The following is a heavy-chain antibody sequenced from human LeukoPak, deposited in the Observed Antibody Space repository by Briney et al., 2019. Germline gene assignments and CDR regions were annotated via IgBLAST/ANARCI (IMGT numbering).Heavy chain of an antibody. CDR1: GFPFSMYW. Sequence: GGSLRLSCAASGFPFSMYWMTWVRQAPGKGLEWVSYISSSGGNINYPDSVKGRFTISRDNAKNTLYLQMNSLRAEDTAVYYCAKADSTLYYYGMDVWGQGTTVTVSS. D-gene: IGHD5-18*01. CDR3: AKADSTLYYYGMDV. CDR2: ISSSGGNI. J-gene: IGHJ6*02. V-gene: IGHV3-48*04.